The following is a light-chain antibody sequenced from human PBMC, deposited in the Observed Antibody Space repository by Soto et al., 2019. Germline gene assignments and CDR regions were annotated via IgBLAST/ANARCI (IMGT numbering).Light chain of an antibody. CDR1: SSDVGASKY. J-gene: IGLJ2*01. CDR2: EVS. V-gene: IGLV2-14*01. CDR3: SSYTSTITVL. Sequence: QSALTQPASVSGSPGQSITISCTGTSSDVGASKYVSWYQQHPGKAPKLMIYEVSNRPSGVSNRFSGSKSGNTASLTISGLQAEDEAYYYCSSYTSTITVLFGGGTKLTVL.